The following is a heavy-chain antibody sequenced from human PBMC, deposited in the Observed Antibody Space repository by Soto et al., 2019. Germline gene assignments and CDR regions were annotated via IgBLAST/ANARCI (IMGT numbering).Heavy chain of an antibody. V-gene: IGHV2-26*01. CDR2: IFSNNEK. D-gene: IGHD2-15*01. Sequence: QVTLKESGPVLVKPTETLTLTCTVSGFSLSNARMGVSWIRQPPGKALEWLAHIFSNNEKSYSTSLKSRLTNSTDTAKSQVTRTMTNIDPVDTDEYYSERISRGGWFDPWGQGTLVTVSS. CDR3: ERISRGGWFDP. J-gene: IGHJ5*02. CDR1: GFSLSNARMG.